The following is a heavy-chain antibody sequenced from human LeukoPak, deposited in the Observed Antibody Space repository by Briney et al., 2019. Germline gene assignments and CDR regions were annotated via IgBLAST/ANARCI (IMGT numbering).Heavy chain of an antibody. CDR1: GFTFSGYA. Sequence: PGGSLRLSCAASGFTFSGYAMSWVRQAPGKGLEWVSAISGSGGSTYYADSVKGRFTISRDNSKNTLYLQMNSLRAEDTAVYYCAKDIAVADNCYYYGMDVWGKGTTVTVSS. D-gene: IGHD6-19*01. CDR3: AKDIAVADNCYYYGMDV. V-gene: IGHV3-23*01. CDR2: ISGSGGST. J-gene: IGHJ6*04.